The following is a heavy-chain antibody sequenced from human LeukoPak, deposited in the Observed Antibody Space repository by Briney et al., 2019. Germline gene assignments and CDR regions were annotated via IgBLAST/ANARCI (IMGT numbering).Heavy chain of an antibody. J-gene: IGHJ4*02. D-gene: IGHD3-22*01. Sequence: QPGGSLRLSCAASGFTFNSYGMHWVRQAPGKGLEWVAVISYDGSNKYYADSVKGRFTISRDNSKNTLYLQMNSVISEDTAVYYCAKDSSGYHNYFDYWGQGTLVTVSS. CDR1: GFTFNSYG. V-gene: IGHV3-30*18. CDR2: ISYDGSNK. CDR3: AKDSSGYHNYFDY.